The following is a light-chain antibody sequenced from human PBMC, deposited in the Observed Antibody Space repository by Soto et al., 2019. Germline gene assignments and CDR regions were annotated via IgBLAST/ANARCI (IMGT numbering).Light chain of an antibody. CDR2: GAS. Sequence: EIGMRLSPATLSVSKGERATLSCRASQSVSSNLAWYQQKPGQAPRLLIYGASTRATGIPARFSGSGSGTEFTLTISSLQSEDFAVYYCQQYNNWPLPFGGGTKVAIK. CDR3: QQYNNWPLP. V-gene: IGKV3-15*01. J-gene: IGKJ4*01. CDR1: QSVSSN.